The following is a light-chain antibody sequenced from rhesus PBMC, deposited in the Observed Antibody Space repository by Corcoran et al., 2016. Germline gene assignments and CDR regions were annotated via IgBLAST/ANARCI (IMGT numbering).Light chain of an antibody. J-gene: IGKJ1*01. CDR3: QRSSNLWT. CDR1: QSVGSY. Sequence: ETVVTQSPATLSLPPGERATLSCRASQSVGSYLAWYHQKPGQVPRLRIYGASSRAPGIPDRFSGRGSGTDFTLTISSLEPGDVGVYYCQRSSNLWTFGQGAKVEIK. CDR2: GAS. V-gene: IGKV3-24*04.